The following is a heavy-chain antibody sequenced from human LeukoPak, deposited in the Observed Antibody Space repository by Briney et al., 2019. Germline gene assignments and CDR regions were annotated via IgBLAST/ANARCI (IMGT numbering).Heavy chain of an antibody. V-gene: IGHV1-24*01. CDR1: GYTLTELS. J-gene: IGHJ4*02. CDR2: FDPEDGET. Sequence: GASVKVSCKVSGYTLTELSMHWVRQAPGKGLEWMGGFDPEDGETIYAQKFQGRVTMTEDTSTDTAYMELSSLRSEDTAVYYCATLFGVVIPIDYWGQGTLVTVSS. D-gene: IGHD3-3*01. CDR3: ATLFGVVIPIDY.